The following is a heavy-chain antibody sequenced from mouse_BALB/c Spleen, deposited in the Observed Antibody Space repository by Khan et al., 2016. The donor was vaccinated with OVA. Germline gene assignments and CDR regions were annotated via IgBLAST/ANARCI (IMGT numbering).Heavy chain of an antibody. Sequence: VQLQESGPGLVAPSQSLSITCTVSGFSLTNYGVHWVRQPPGKGLEWLGVIWAGGSTNYNSALMSRLSISTDNSKGQVLLKMNSLQTVYTAMNACARNCEPDYVDSWRQGTTVTVSS. J-gene: IGHJ2*01. CDR1: GFSLTNYG. CDR3: ARNCEPDYVDS. V-gene: IGHV2-9*02. CDR2: IWAGGST.